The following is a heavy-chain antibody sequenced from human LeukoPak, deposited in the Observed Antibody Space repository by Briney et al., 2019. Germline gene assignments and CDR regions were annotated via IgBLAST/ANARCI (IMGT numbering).Heavy chain of an antibody. CDR3: SNSDILTGYYPDV. V-gene: IGHV1-2*06. CDR2: INPNSGGT. J-gene: IGHJ6*04. CDR1: GHTFTGYY. Sequence: ASVKVSCKASGHTFTGYYMHLVRQAPGQGLEWMGRINPNSGGTNYAQKFQGRVTMTRDTSISTAYMELSRLRSDDTAVYYCSNSDILTGYYPDVWGKGTTVTVSS. D-gene: IGHD3-9*01.